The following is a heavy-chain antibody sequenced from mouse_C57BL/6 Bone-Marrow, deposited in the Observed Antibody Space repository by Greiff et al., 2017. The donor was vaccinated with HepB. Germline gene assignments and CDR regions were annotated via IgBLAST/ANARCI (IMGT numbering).Heavy chain of an antibody. Sequence: VKLVESGPGLVAPSQSLSITCTVSGFSLTSYGVDWVRQSPGKGLEWLGVIWGVGSTNYNSALKSRLSISKDNSKNQVFLKMNSLQTDDTAMYYCARGGGLLRSYYFDYWGQGTTLTVSS. J-gene: IGHJ2*01. V-gene: IGHV2-6*01. CDR3: ARGGGLLRSYYFDY. CDR2: IWGVGST. CDR1: GFSLTSYG. D-gene: IGHD1-1*01.